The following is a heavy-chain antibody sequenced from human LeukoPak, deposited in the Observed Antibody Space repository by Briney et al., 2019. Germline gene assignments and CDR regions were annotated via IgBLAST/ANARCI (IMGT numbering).Heavy chain of an antibody. CDR1: GYTFTSYD. CDR2: MNPNSGNT. Sequence: ASVKVSCNASGYTFTSYDINWVRRATGQGLEWLGWMNPNSGNTGYAQKFQGRVTITRNTSISTAYMELSSLRSEDTAVYYCARGMNEVLLWFGESTPNPSYYYMDVWGKGTTVTVSS. J-gene: IGHJ6*03. D-gene: IGHD3-10*01. V-gene: IGHV1-8*03. CDR3: ARGMNEVLLWFGESTPNPSYYYMDV.